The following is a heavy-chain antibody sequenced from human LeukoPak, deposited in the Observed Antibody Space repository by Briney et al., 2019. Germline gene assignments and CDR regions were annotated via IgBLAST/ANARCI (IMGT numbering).Heavy chain of an antibody. Sequence: SETLSLTCTVSGGSISSYYWSWIRQPPGKGLEWIGYIYYSGSTHYNPSLKSRVTISVDTSKNQFSLKLSSVTAADTAVYYCARSVEGYCSGGSCYSYSYYMDVWGKGTPVTVSS. CDR3: ARSVEGYCSGGSCYSYSYYMDV. CDR2: IYYSGST. D-gene: IGHD2-15*01. V-gene: IGHV4-59*01. CDR1: GGSISSYY. J-gene: IGHJ6*03.